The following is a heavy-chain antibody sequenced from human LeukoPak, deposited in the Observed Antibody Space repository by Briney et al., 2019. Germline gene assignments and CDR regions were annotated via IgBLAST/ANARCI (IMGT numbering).Heavy chain of an antibody. CDR2: INHSGST. D-gene: IGHD1-26*01. J-gene: IGHJ5*02. CDR3: ARDMVGVSWGYNWFDL. CDR1: GGSFSGYY. V-gene: IGHV4-34*01. Sequence: SETLSLTCAVYGGSFSGYYWSWIRQRPGKGLEWIVEINHSGSTNYNPSLKSGITTTVDTTKTQFSLQLSSVTDADTAVYYCARDMVGVSWGYNWFDLWGQGTLVTVSS.